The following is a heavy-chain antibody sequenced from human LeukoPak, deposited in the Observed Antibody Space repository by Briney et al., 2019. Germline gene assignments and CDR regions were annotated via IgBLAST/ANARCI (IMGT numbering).Heavy chain of an antibody. CDR3: ASSRYSSSTRFYFDY. J-gene: IGHJ4*02. Sequence: SETLSLTCAVYGGSFSGYYWSWIRQPPGKGLEWIGEINHSGSTNYNPSLKSRVTISVDTSKNQFSLKLSSVTAADTAVYYCASSRYSSSTRFYFDYWGQGTLVTVSS. CDR2: INHSGST. CDR1: GGSFSGYY. V-gene: IGHV4-34*01. D-gene: IGHD6-6*01.